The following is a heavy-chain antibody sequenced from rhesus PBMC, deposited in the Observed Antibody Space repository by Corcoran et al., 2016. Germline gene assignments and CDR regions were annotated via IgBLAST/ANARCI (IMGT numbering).Heavy chain of an antibody. CDR3: AREVERWGGHFDY. D-gene: IGHD6-37*01. CDR1: GGPLRRGYYY. Sequence: QVQLQESGPGLVKPSETLSLTCAVSGGPLRRGYYYWSRFAPPPGKGLEWIGYITYSGSTSDNPSLKSRVTISRDTSKNQFSLKLSSVTAADTAVYYCAREVERWGGHFDYWGQGVLVTVSS. V-gene: IGHV4-122*02. J-gene: IGHJ4*01. CDR2: ITYSGST.